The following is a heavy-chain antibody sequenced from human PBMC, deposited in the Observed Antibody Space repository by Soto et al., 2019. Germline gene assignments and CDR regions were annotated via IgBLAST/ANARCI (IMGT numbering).Heavy chain of an antibody. CDR1: GYAFTNYG. CDR2: ISGHNGNT. CDR3: VRDWQLSP. V-gene: IGHV1-18*04. J-gene: IGHJ5*02. Sequence: QVQLVQSGDEVKKPGASVKVSCKASGYAFTNYGISWVRQAPGQGLTWMGWISGHNGNTLYAHNLRGRVTMTIDTSTSTADMELRSLRFDDTAMYYCVRDWQLSPWGQGTLVTVSS. D-gene: IGHD1-1*01.